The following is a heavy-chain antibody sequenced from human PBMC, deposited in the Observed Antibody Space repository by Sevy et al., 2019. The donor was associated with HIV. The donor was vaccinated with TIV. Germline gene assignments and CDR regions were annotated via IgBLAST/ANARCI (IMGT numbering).Heavy chain of an antibody. CDR1: GFTFSSYA. V-gene: IGHV3-30-3*01. D-gene: IGHD5-12*01. J-gene: IGHJ3*02. CDR2: ISYDGSNK. CDR3: ARETRWLQFFAFDI. Sequence: GGSLRLSCAASGFTFSSYAMHRVRQAPCKGLEWVAVISYDGSNKYYADSVKGRFTISRDNSKNTLYLQMNSLRAEDTAVYYCARETRWLQFFAFDIWGQGTMVTVSS.